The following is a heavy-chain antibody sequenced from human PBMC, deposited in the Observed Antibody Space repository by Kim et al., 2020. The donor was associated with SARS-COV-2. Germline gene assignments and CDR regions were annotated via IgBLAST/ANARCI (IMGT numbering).Heavy chain of an antibody. J-gene: IGHJ5*02. V-gene: IGHV3-23*01. Sequence: GGSLRLSCAASGFTFSSYAMSWVRQAPGKGLEWVSAISGSGGSTYYADSVKGRFTISRDNSKNTLYLQMNSLRAEDTAVYYCAKHIRHRYDFWSGYSYNWLDPWGQGTLVTVSS. CDR2: ISGSGGST. CDR3: AKHIRHRYDFWSGYSYNWLDP. CDR1: GFTFSSYA. D-gene: IGHD3-3*01.